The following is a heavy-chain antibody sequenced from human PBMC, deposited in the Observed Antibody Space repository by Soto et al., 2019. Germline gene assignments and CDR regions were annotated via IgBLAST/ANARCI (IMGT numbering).Heavy chain of an antibody. CDR1: GFTFSTYW. J-gene: IGHJ4*02. Sequence: EVQLLGSGGGLVQPGGSLRLSCVGSGFTFSTYWMNWVRQAAGKGLEWVANINPDGNVGTYVDSVRGRFTTSRDNVKNSLYLQMNTLRSDDTAVYFCAAWGGHDYNYWGQGIMVTVSS. D-gene: IGHD4-4*01. CDR3: AAWGGHDYNY. CDR2: INPDGNVG. V-gene: IGHV3-7*03.